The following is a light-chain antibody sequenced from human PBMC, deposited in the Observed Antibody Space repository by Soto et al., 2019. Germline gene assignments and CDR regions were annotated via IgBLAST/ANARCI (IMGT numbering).Light chain of an antibody. CDR1: QDIRTE. CDR2: AAS. Sequence: ALQMTQSPSSLSASVGDSVTITCRASQDIRTELGWYQQKPGKAPKLLIYAASTLPSGVPSRFSGSGSATDFTLTISSLQPEDFATYYCLQDYNYPRTFGQGTKVE. J-gene: IGKJ1*01. CDR3: LQDYNYPRT. V-gene: IGKV1-6*01.